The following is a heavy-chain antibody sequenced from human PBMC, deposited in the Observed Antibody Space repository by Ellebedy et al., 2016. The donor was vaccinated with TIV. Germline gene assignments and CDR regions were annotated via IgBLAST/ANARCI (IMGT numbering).Heavy chain of an antibody. CDR2: IRQDGNEK. V-gene: IGHV3-7*01. CDR1: GFTFRSHW. CDR3: ATMGSGYVAS. J-gene: IGHJ4*02. Sequence: GGSLRLSCAVSGFTFRSHWMSWVRQAPGKGLEWVANIRQDGNEKYYVDSVKGRFTISRDNAKTSLYLQMNNLRAEDTALYYCATMGSGYVASWGQGTRVTVSS. D-gene: IGHD3-22*01.